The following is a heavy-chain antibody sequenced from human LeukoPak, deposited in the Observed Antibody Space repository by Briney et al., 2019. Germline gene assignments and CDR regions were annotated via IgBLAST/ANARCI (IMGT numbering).Heavy chain of an antibody. Sequence: AASVKVSCKASGYTFTSYDINWVRQATGQGLEWMGWMNPNSGDTGYAQKFQGKVTMTRNTSISTAYMELSSLRSEDTAVYYCARKRSRGYYYYGMDVWGQGTTVTVSS. CDR3: ARKRSRGYYYYGMDV. CDR2: MNPNSGDT. J-gene: IGHJ6*02. CDR1: GYTFTSYD. V-gene: IGHV1-8*01.